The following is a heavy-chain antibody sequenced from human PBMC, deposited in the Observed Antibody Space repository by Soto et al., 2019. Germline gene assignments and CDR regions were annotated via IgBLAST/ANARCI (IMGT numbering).Heavy chain of an antibody. CDR1: GSRFSNYV. J-gene: IGHJ4*02. CDR2: IIPNFNST. Sequence: QVQLVQSGAEVKTPGSSLKVSCKVSGSRFSNYVISWVRQAPGHGLEWLGRIIPNFNSTKYAQSFQGRVTVTADKSTSTASLELSSLRSDDTAVYYCAREGRGKKAGYNGLVSLGYWGQGTLVTVSS. CDR3: AREGRGKKAGYNGLVSLGY. D-gene: IGHD2-2*02. V-gene: IGHV1-69*06.